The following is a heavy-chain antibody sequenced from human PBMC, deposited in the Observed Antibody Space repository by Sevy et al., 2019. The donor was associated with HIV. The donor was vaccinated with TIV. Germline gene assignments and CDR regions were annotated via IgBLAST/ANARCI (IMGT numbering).Heavy chain of an antibody. J-gene: IGHJ4*02. CDR3: AGENAWGRGYS. CDR2: IYYNGHI. V-gene: IGHV4-59*08. D-gene: IGHD1-26*01. CDR1: GGSITSLY. Sequence: SETLSLTCTVSGGSITSLYWNWIRQPPGKGLEWIANIYYNGHINYNPTLKSRVTLSLDTSKNQFSLRLSSVTAADTAMFYCAGENAWGRGYSWGQGTLVTVSS.